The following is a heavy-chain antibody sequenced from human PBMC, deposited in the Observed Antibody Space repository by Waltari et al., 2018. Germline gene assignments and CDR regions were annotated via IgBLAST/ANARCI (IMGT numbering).Heavy chain of an antibody. Sequence: QVQLQESGPGLVKPSETLSLTCTVSGGSISSYYWSWILQPPGKGLEWIGYSYYSGSTNYNPSLKSRVTISVDTSKNQFSLKLSSVTAADTAVYYCARVPSLGSISDYYMDVWGKGTTVTVSS. CDR2: SYYSGST. J-gene: IGHJ6*03. V-gene: IGHV4-59*01. D-gene: IGHD2-21*01. CDR1: GGSISSYY. CDR3: ARVPSLGSISDYYMDV.